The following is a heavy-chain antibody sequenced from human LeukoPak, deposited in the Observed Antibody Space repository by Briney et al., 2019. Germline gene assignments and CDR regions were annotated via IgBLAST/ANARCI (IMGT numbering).Heavy chain of an antibody. CDR2: ISSSSSYI. Sequence: PGGSLRLSCAASGFTFSSYSMNWVRQAPGKGLEWVSSISSSSSYIYYADSVKGQFTISRDNAKNSLYLQMNSLRAEDTAVYYCARDYGGNTAFDYWGQGTLVTVSS. CDR3: ARDYGGNTAFDY. J-gene: IGHJ4*02. D-gene: IGHD4-23*01. V-gene: IGHV3-21*01. CDR1: GFTFSSYS.